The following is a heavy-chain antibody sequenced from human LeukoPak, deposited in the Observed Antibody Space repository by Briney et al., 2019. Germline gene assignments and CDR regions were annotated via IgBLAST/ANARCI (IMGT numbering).Heavy chain of an antibody. D-gene: IGHD4-17*01. CDR2: INPNSGGT. CDR1: GYTFTSYG. CDR3: ASTQDYGDYGGGY. Sequence: ASVKVSCKASGYTFTSYGISWVRQAPGQGLEWMGWINPNSGGTNYAQKFQGRVTMTRDTSISTAYMELSRLRSDDTAVYYCASTQDYGDYGGGYWGQGTLVTVSS. V-gene: IGHV1-2*02. J-gene: IGHJ4*02.